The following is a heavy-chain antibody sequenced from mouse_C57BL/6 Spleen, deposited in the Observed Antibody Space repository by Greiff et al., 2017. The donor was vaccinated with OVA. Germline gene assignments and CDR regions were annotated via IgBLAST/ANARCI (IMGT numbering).Heavy chain of an antibody. J-gene: IGHJ3*01. CDR2: ISDGGSYT. V-gene: IGHV5-4*03. CDR1: GFTFSSYA. D-gene: IGHD1-1*01. CDR3: ARRYGSSYGFAY. Sequence: EVKLMESGGGLVKPGGSLKLSCAASGFTFSSYAMSWVRQTPEKRLEWVATISDGGSYTYYPDNVKGRFTISRDNAKNNLYLQMSHLKSEDTAMYYCARRYGSSYGFAYWGQGTLVTVSA.